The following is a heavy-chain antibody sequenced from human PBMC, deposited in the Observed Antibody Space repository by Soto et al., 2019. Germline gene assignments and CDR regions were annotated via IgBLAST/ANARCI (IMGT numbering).Heavy chain of an antibody. Sequence: SVKVSCKASGDTFTTYDINWVRQATGHGLEWMGWINPNSGNIGYAQRFQGRVTMTRDTAIRTAYMEVSSLRSDDTAVYYCARGRASGSYYLLDYWGQGTLVTVSS. J-gene: IGHJ4*02. CDR2: INPNSGNI. D-gene: IGHD3-10*01. V-gene: IGHV1-8*01. CDR1: GDTFTTYD. CDR3: ARGRASGSYYLLDY.